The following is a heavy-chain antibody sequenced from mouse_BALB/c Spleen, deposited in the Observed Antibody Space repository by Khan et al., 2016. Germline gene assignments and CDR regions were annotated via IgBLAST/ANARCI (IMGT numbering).Heavy chain of an antibody. CDR2: ILPGSGYS. Sequence: VELVESGAELMKPGASVKISCKATGYTFSNYWIEWVKQRPGHGLEWIGDILPGSGYSTSNENFKGKATFTADASSNTAYMQLISLTSEDSAVYFCARAWYSMYSWGQGTSVTVSS. CDR1: GYTFSNYW. V-gene: IGHV1-9*01. J-gene: IGHJ4*01. CDR3: ARAWYSMYS.